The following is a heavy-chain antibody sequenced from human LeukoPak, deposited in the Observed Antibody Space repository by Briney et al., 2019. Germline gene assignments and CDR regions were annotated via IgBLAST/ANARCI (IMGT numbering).Heavy chain of an antibody. CDR2: IIPIFGTA. J-gene: IGHJ5*02. CDR1: GGTFSSYA. CDR3: ARDPVRGDGYNSNWFDP. D-gene: IGHD5-24*01. Sequence: SVKVSCKASGGTFSSYAISWVRQAPGQGLEWMGGIIPIFGTANYAQKFQGRVTITADESTSTAYMELSSLRSEDTAVYYCARDPVRGDGYNSNWFDPWGQGTLVTVSS. V-gene: IGHV1-69*01.